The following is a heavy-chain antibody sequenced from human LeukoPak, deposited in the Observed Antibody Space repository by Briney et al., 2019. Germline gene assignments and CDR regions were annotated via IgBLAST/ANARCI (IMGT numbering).Heavy chain of an antibody. V-gene: IGHV3-74*01. CDR1: GFTFSSYW. Sequence: PGGSLRLSCAASGFTFSSYWMHWVRQAPGKGLVWVSRISSDGSSTIYADSVEGRFTISRDSAKNTLCLQMNSLRAEDTAVYYCARGGLTGVFDHWGQGTLVTVSS. CDR3: ARGGLTGVFDH. J-gene: IGHJ4*02. D-gene: IGHD3-9*01. CDR2: ISSDGSST.